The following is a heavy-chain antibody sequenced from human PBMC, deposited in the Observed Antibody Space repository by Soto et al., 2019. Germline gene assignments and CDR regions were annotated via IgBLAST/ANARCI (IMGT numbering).Heavy chain of an antibody. J-gene: IGHJ4*02. V-gene: IGHV4-4*02. Sequence: QVQLQESGPGLVKPSGTLSLTCAVFGGSISNSNWWTWVRQPPGKGLDWIGEIFHSGSTNYNSSLMGRVTISVDKADNQFSLKLGSVTDADTAVYYCAHRPIVGAAIWGQGTLVTVSS. CDR3: AHRPIVGAAI. CDR2: IFHSGST. CDR1: GGSISNSNW. D-gene: IGHD1-26*01.